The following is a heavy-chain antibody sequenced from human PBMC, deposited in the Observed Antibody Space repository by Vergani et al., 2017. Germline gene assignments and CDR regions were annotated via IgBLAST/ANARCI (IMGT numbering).Heavy chain of an antibody. CDR2: ISGSGGST. V-gene: IGHV3-23*04. CDR1: GFTFSSYA. Sequence: EVQLVESGGGLVQPGGSLRLSCAASGFTFSSYAMSWVRQAPGKGLEWVSAISGSGGSTYYADSVKGRFTISRDNSKNTLYLQMNSLRAEDTAVYYCARDSGYDSPYGDSRFDPWGQGTLVTVSS. D-gene: IGHD5-12*01. J-gene: IGHJ5*02. CDR3: ARDSGYDSPYGDSRFDP.